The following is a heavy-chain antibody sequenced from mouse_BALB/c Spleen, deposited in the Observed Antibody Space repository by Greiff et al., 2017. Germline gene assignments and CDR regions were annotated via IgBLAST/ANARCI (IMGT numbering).Heavy chain of an antibody. CDR2: INPSTGYT. V-gene: IGHV1-7*01. D-gene: IGHD2-1*01. CDR1: GYTFTSYW. CDR3: ARWGDGNYGFAY. Sequence: QVHVKQSGAELAKPGASVKMSCKASGYTFTSYWMHWVKQRPGQGLEWIGYINPSTGYTEYNQKFKDKATLTADKSSSTAYMQLSSLTSEDSAVYYCARWGDGNYGFAYWGQGTLVTVSA. J-gene: IGHJ3*01.